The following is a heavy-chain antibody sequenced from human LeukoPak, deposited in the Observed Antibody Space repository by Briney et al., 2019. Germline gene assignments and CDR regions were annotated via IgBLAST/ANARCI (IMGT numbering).Heavy chain of an antibody. D-gene: IGHD6-25*01. V-gene: IGHV3-72*01. J-gene: IGHJ4*02. CDR2: SRSKAHGYTT. Sequence: PGGSLRLSCATSGFIFSDHYMDWVRPAPGKGLEWVGRSRSKAHGYTTEYAASVRGRFTISRDDSINSLYLQMNSLKTEDTALYYCATPASRIASALDYWGQGTLVTVSS. CDR1: GFIFSDHY. CDR3: ATPASRIASALDY.